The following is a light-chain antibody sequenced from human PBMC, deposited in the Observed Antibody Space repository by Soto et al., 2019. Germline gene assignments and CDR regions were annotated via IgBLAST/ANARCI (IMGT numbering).Light chain of an antibody. CDR2: GNS. Sequence: QSVLTQPPSVSGAPGQRVTISCTGSSSHIGAGYDVHWYQQLPGTAPKLLIYGNSNRPSGVPDRFSGSESGTSASLAITGLQAEDEADYYCQSYDNSLSGWVFGGGTKLTVL. CDR1: SSHIGAGYD. CDR3: QSYDNSLSGWV. V-gene: IGLV1-40*01. J-gene: IGLJ3*02.